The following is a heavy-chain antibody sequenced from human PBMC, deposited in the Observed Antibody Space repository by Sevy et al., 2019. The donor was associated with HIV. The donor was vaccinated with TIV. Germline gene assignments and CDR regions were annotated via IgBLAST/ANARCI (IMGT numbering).Heavy chain of an antibody. V-gene: IGHV4-30-2*01. Sequence: SETLSLTCAVSGGSISSGGYSWSWIRQPPGKGLEWIGYIYHSGSTYYNPSLKSRVTISVDRSKNQFSLKLSSVTAADTAVYYCASVVIRSGWLRYFDYWGQGTLVTVSS. D-gene: IGHD6-19*01. CDR3: ASVVIRSGWLRYFDY. J-gene: IGHJ4*02. CDR1: GGSISSGGYS. CDR2: IYHSGST.